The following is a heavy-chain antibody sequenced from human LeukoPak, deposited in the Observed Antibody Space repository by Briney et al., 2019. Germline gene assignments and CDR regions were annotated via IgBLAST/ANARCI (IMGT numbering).Heavy chain of an antibody. CDR3: AKSPHKDYYDNSAYYASDAFDI. Sequence: GGSLRLSCAASRFIFSNYGMHWVRQAPGKGLEWVAVVSYDGSNKYYADSVKGRFTISRDNSKSTLYLQMNSLRAEDTAVYYCAKSPHKDYYDNSAYYASDAFDIWGQGTMVTVSS. J-gene: IGHJ3*02. CDR1: RFIFSNYG. D-gene: IGHD3-22*01. CDR2: VSYDGSNK. V-gene: IGHV3-30*18.